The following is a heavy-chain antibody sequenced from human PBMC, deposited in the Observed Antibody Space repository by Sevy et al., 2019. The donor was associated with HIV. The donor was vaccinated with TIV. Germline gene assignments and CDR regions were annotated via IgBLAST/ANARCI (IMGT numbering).Heavy chain of an antibody. CDR3: AKWFGVVTNYYYYYMDV. V-gene: IGHV3-23*01. Sequence: GGSLRFSCAASGFTFSSYAMSWVRQAPGKGLEWVSAISGSGGSTYYADSVKGRFTISRDNSKNTLYLQMNSLRAEDTAVYYCAKWFGVVTNYYYYYMDVWGKGTTVTVSS. CDR1: GFTFSSYA. J-gene: IGHJ6*03. D-gene: IGHD3-3*01. CDR2: ISGSGGST.